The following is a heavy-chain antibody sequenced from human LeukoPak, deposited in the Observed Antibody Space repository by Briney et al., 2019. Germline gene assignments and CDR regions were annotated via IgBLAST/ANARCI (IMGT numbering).Heavy chain of an antibody. J-gene: IGHJ1*01. CDR1: GYTFTGYY. CDR2: INPNSGGT. V-gene: IGHV1-2*02. CDR3: ARDESTSILWW. Sequence: ASVKVSCKASGYTFTGYYMHWVRQAPGQGLEWMGWINPNSGGTNYAQKFQGRVTMTRDTSTSTVYMELSSLRSEDTAVYYCARDESTSILWWWGQGTLVTVSP. D-gene: IGHD2-21*01.